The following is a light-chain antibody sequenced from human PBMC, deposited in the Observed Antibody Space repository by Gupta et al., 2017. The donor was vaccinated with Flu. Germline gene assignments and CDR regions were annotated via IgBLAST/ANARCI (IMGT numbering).Light chain of an antibody. CDR1: QGISRW. CDR2: KGS. Sequence: PSTLSASVGDRVTITCRTSQGISRWLAWYQQKPGKAPKLLIYKGSTLQSGVPSRFSGDGSGTEFTLTINTLQPDDFAVYYCQQDNSYPYTFGQGTKMEIK. J-gene: IGKJ2*01. V-gene: IGKV1-5*03. CDR3: QQDNSYPYT.